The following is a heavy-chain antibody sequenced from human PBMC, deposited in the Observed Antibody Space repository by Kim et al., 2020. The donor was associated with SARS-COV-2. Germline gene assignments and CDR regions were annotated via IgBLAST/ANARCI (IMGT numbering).Heavy chain of an antibody. J-gene: IGHJ4*01. D-gene: IGHD6-13*01. CDR1: GFTFSNYA. V-gene: IGHV1-3*01. Sequence: ASVKVSCKASGFTFSNYALHWVRQAPGQRPEWMGWIILGNGNTRYSQKFQDRVTLTRDTTASTAYVELNSLRSEDTAVYYCARGISHGSSWSALDYWG. CDR3: ARGISHGSSWSALDY. CDR2: IILGNGNT.